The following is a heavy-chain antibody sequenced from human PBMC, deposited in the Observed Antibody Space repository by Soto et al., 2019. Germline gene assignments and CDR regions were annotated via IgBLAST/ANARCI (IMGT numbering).Heavy chain of an antibody. CDR3: ARARFGSGWRLYFDY. D-gene: IGHD6-19*01. CDR1: GGSIISGGYS. J-gene: IGHJ4*02. V-gene: IGHV4-30-2*01. CDR2: IYHSGST. Sequence: QLQLQESGSGLVKPSQTLSLTCAVSGGSIISGGYSWSWIRQPPGKGLEWIGYIYHSGSTYYNPSLKSRVTISVDRSKNQFSLKLSSVTAADTAVYYCARARFGSGWRLYFDYWGQGTLVTVSS.